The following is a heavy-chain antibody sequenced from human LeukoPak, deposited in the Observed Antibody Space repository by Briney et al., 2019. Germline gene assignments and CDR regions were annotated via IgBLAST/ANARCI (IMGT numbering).Heavy chain of an antibody. CDR2: INSDGSNT. CDR1: GFTFSSYW. D-gene: IGHD6-19*01. CDR3: AREGQQWLVSNDAFDI. Sequence: GGSLRLSCAASGFTFSSYWMHWVRQAPGKGLVWVSRINSDGSNTSYADSVKGRFTISRDNAKNTLYLQMNSLRAEDTAVYYCAREGQQWLVSNDAFDIWGQGTMVTVSS. V-gene: IGHV3-74*01. J-gene: IGHJ3*02.